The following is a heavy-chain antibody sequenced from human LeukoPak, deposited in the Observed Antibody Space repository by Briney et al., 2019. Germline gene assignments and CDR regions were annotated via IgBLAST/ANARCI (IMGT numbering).Heavy chain of an antibody. CDR2: ISYDGSNK. CDR3: ARDSDDYYYFDY. J-gene: IGHJ4*02. CDR1: GFTFSSYA. D-gene: IGHD4-11*01. Sequence: PGRSLRLSCAASGFTFSSYAMHWVRQAPGKGLEWVAVISYDGSNKYYADSVKGRFTISRDNSKNTLYLQMNSLRAEDTAVYYCARDSDDYYYFDYWGQGTLVTVSS. V-gene: IGHV3-30*04.